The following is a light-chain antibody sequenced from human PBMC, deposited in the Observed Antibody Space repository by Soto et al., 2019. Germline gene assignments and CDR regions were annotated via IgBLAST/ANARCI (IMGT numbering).Light chain of an antibody. CDR3: CSYAGTVAYV. V-gene: IGLV2-23*02. CDR2: EIK. J-gene: IGLJ1*01. CDR1: GSDVGAYNL. Sequence: QSALTQPASVSGSPGQSITISCAGTGSDVGAYNLVSWYQQHPGKAPKLIISEIKTRPSGIYNRFTGSKSGDTATLTISGLQAEDEADYFCCSYAGTVAYVFGTGT.